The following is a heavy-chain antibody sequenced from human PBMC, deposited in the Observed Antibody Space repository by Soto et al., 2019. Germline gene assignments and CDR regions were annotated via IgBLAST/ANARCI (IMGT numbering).Heavy chain of an antibody. CDR2: IYHSGST. Sequence: PSETLSLTCAVSGGSISSSNWWSWVRQPPGKGLEWIGEIYHSGSTNYNPSLKSRVTISVDKSKNQFSLKLSSVTAADTAVYYCARDRALGYYYDSSGYYKDAFDIWGQVTMVTVSS. V-gene: IGHV4-4*02. D-gene: IGHD3-22*01. CDR1: GGSISSSNW. CDR3: ARDRALGYYYDSSGYYKDAFDI. J-gene: IGHJ3*02.